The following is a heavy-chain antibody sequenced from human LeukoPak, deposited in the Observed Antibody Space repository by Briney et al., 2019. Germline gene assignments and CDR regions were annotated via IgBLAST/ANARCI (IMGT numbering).Heavy chain of an antibody. CDR2: MSYDGSNK. CDR3: AKDDRREYYYGSGSYYPLFDY. D-gene: IGHD3-10*01. CDR1: GFTFSSYG. V-gene: IGHV3-30*18. J-gene: IGHJ4*02. Sequence: PGGSLRLSCAASGFTFSSYGMHWVRQAPGKGLEWVAVMSYDGSNKYYADSVKGRFTISRDNSKNTLYLQMNSLRAEDTAVYYCAKDDRREYYYGSGSYYPLFDYWGQGTLVTVSP.